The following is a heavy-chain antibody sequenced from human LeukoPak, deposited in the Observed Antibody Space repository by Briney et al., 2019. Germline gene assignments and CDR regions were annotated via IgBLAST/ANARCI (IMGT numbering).Heavy chain of an antibody. V-gene: IGHV3-30*18. J-gene: IGHJ4*02. Sequence: GGSLRLSCAASGFSFISYGMHGVRQAPGKGLEWGGVISDDGRSKDYADPVKGRFTISRDNSKDTLYLQMNSLRDEDTAVYYCAKRPSDYGDYVSYFDSWGQGTLVTVSS. CDR3: AKRPSDYGDYVSYFDS. CDR1: GFSFISYG. D-gene: IGHD4-17*01. CDR2: ISDDGRSK.